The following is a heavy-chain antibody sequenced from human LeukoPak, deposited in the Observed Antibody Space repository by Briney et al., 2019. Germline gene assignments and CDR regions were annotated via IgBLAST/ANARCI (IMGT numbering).Heavy chain of an antibody. Sequence: ASVKVSCKASGGTFSSYAISWVRQAPGQGLERMGGIIPIFGTANYAQKFQGRVTITADESTSTAYMELSSLRSEDTAVYYCARGKGRSSQQGYYYYYYGMDVWGQGTTVTVSS. CDR2: IIPIFGTA. V-gene: IGHV1-69*13. CDR3: ARGKGRSSQQGYYYYYYGMDV. D-gene: IGHD5-18*01. CDR1: GGTFSSYA. J-gene: IGHJ6*02.